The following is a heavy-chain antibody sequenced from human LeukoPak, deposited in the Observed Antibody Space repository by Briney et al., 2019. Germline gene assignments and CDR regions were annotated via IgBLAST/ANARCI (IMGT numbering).Heavy chain of an antibody. V-gene: IGHV4-39*07. J-gene: IGHJ4*02. CDR1: GRSISSSCYY. CDR2: VDYSGST. CDR3: ARLRYSSSRYFDY. Sequence: SASLSLTCTVSGRSISSSCYYWGWIRQPPWKGLEWIGSVDYSGSTYYNPSLKSRVTISVDTSKNQYSLKLSSVTAADTAVYYSARLRYSSSRYFDYWGQGPLVIVSS. D-gene: IGHD6-6*01.